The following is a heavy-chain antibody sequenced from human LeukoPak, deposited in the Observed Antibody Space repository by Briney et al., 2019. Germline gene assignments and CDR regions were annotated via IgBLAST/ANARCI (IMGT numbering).Heavy chain of an antibody. J-gene: IGHJ5*02. D-gene: IGHD3-10*01. CDR1: GFTFSSYA. Sequence: GGSLRLSCAASGFTFSSYAMSCVRQAPGKGLEWVSAISGSGGSTYYADSVKGRFTISRDNSKNTLYPQMNSLRGEDTAVYYCAKDLYFGSGRPNWFDPWGQGTLVTVSS. V-gene: IGHV3-23*01. CDR3: AKDLYFGSGRPNWFDP. CDR2: ISGSGGST.